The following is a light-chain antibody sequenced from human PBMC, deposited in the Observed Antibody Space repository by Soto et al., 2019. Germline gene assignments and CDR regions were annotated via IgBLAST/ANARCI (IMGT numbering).Light chain of an antibody. CDR2: AAS. J-gene: IGKJ4*01. CDR3: QQFNVYPLT. CDR1: QGINDY. V-gene: IGKV1-9*01. Sequence: DIQLTQSPSFLSASVGDRVTITCRASQGINDYLAWYQQKPGKAPKLLIYAASTLQSEVPSRFSGSASGTEFTLTISSLQPEDFATYYCQQFNVYPLTFGGGTKLEIK.